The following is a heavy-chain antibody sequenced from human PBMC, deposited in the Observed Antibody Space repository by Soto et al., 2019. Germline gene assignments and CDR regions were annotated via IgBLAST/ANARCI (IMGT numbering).Heavy chain of an antibody. J-gene: IGHJ4*02. CDR3: ARDRRGYYFDY. V-gene: IGHV3-30-3*01. Sequence: QVQLVESGGGVVQPGRSLRLSCAASGFTFSSYAMHWVRQAPGKGLEWVAVISYDGSNKYYADSVKGRFTISRDNSKNTQYLQMNSLRAEDTAVYYCARDRRGYYFDYWGQGTLVTVSS. D-gene: IGHD3-10*01. CDR1: GFTFSSYA. CDR2: ISYDGSNK.